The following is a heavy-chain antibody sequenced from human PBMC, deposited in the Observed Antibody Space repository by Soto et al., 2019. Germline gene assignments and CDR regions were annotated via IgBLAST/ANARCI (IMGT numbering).Heavy chain of an antibody. V-gene: IGHV4-61*01. D-gene: IGHD3-9*01. CDR2: IYYSGST. Sequence: PSETLSLTCTVSGGSVSSGSYYWSWIRQPPGKGLEWIGYIYYSGSTNYNPSLKSRVTISVDTSKNQFSLKLSSVTAADTAVYYCARVLGGRYFDWLPFDYWGQGTLVTVS. J-gene: IGHJ4*02. CDR3: ARVLGGRYFDWLPFDY. CDR1: GGSVSSGSYY.